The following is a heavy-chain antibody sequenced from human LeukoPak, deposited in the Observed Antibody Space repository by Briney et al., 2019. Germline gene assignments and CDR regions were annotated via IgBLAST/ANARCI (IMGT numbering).Heavy chain of an antibody. V-gene: IGHV1-24*01. CDR3: ATPRIANYYPPRH. D-gene: IGHD4/OR15-4a*01. Sequence: ASVKVSCKVSGYTFTKLSMHWVRQAPGKGLEWMGGFHPENGETIYAQKFQGRVTMTEDTSTDTAYMELSSLTSEDTAVYYCATPRIANYYPPRHWGQGTLVTVSS. CDR2: FHPENGET. CDR1: GYTFTKLS. J-gene: IGHJ4*02.